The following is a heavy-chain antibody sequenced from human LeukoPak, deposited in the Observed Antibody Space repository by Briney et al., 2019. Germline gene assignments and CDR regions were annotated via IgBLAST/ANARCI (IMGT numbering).Heavy chain of an antibody. V-gene: IGHV4-39*01. Sequence: TLSLTCTVSGGSISSGSYYWSWIRQPPGKGLEWIGSIYHSGSTYYNPSLQSRVTISVDTSKNQFSLKLSSVTAADTAVYYCAGHSGYDPTLNFDYWGQGTLVTVSS. J-gene: IGHJ4*02. CDR3: AGHSGYDPTLNFDY. CDR2: IYHSGST. D-gene: IGHD5-12*01. CDR1: GGSISSGSYY.